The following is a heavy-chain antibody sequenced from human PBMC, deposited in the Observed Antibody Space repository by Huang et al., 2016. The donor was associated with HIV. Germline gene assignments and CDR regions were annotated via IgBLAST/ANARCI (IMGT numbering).Heavy chain of an antibody. CDR1: GGSIRSDNYY. J-gene: IGHJ4*02. CDR3: ARLPGSITMIRGVITDPY. V-gene: IGHV4-39*01. Sequence: QLQLQESGPGLVKPSETLSLTCTVSGGSIRSDNYYWGWLRQPPGKGLEGIGSLYFSGSTYYNPALKSRVTITVDTSKNQFSLKMRSVTAADTAVYYCARLPGSITMIRGVITDPYWGQGTLVTVSS. CDR2: LYFSGST. D-gene: IGHD3-10*01.